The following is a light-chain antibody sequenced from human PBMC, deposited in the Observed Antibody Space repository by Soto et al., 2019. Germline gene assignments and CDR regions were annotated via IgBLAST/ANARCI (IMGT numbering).Light chain of an antibody. CDR3: AAWDDSLNGVV. V-gene: IGLV1-44*01. CDR2: SSN. CDR1: SSNIGSSA. Sequence: QSVLTQPPSASGTPGQRVTISCSGSSSNIGSSAINWYQQLPGTAPKLLMHSSNQRPSGVPDRFSGSKSGTSASLAISGLQSEDEADYYCAAWDDSLNGVVFGGGTKLTVL. J-gene: IGLJ2*01.